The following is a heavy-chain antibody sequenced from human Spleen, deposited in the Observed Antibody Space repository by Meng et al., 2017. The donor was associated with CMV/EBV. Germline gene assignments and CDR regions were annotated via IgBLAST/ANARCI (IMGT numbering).Heavy chain of an antibody. Sequence: QTLSLTCAASGFTFGDCPLSWVRQVPGKGLEWVGFIRSKAYGGTTEYAASVKGRFTISRDDSKSIAYLQMNSLKTEDTAVYYCAKVPVGASGSGYWGQGTLVTVSS. CDR1: GFTFGDCP. D-gene: IGHD1-26*01. CDR3: AKVPVGASGSGY. V-gene: IGHV3-49*04. J-gene: IGHJ4*02. CDR2: IRSKAYGGTT.